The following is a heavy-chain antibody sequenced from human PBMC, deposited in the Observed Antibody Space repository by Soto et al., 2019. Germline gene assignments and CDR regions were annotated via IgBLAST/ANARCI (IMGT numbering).Heavy chain of an antibody. D-gene: IGHD3-22*01. V-gene: IGHV1-24*01. CDR3: ATRITMIVVATPGGMDV. Sequence: GXSGKVSCEVSAYTLTELSMHWVRQAPGKGLEWMGGFDPEDGETIYAQKFQGRVTMTEDASTDTAYMELSSLRSEDTAVYYCATRITMIVVATPGGMDVWGQGTTVTASS. J-gene: IGHJ6*02. CDR1: AYTLTELS. CDR2: FDPEDGET.